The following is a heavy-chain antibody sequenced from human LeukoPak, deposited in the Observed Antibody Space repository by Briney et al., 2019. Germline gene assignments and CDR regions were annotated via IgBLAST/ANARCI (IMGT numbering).Heavy chain of an antibody. CDR2: IYYDGSNK. J-gene: IGHJ4*02. V-gene: IGHV3-33*08. D-gene: IGHD3-16*01. CDR3: ASDLILEDRSVFFAY. Sequence: GGSLRLSCAASGFTFSGYGRRWVRQAPGKGLEWVGDIYYDGSNKYYADSVKGRFTIPRDTSQNTLYLQMNSLRAEDTAVYYCASDLILEDRSVFFAYWGEGTLVPVSS. CDR1: GFTFSGYG.